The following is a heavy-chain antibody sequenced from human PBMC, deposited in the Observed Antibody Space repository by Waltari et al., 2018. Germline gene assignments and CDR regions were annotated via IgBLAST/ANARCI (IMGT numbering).Heavy chain of an antibody. D-gene: IGHD3-22*01. CDR2: IIPIFGTA. CDR1: GGTFSSYA. CDR3: ASPNYYDSSGYYFSAFDI. V-gene: IGHV1-69*01. Sequence: QVQLVQSGAEVKKPGSSVKVSCKASGGTFSSYAISWVRQAPGQGLEWMGGIIPIFGTANYAQKFQGRVTITADESTSTAYMELSSLRSEDTAVYYCASPNYYDSSGYYFSAFDIWGQGTMVTVSS. J-gene: IGHJ3*02.